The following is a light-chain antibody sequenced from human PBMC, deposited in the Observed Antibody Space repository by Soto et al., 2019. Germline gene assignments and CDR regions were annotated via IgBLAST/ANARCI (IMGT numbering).Light chain of an antibody. CDR2: GAS. J-gene: IGKJ1*01. CDR3: QQYDNWPQT. CDR1: QSVSSN. V-gene: IGKV3-15*01. Sequence: EIVLTQSPGTLSLSPGEEATLSCRASQSVSSNLAWYQQKPGQAPRLLIYGASTRATGVPARFRGSGSGTDFTLTISALQSEDFAVYYCQQYDNWPQTFGQGTKVDI.